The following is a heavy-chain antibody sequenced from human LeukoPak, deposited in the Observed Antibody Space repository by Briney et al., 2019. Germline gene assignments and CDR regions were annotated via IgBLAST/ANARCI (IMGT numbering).Heavy chain of an antibody. V-gene: IGHV3-7*03. Sequence: GGSLRLSCAASGFTFSSYWMSWVRQAPGKGLEWVANIKQDGSEKYYADTVKGRFTISRDNAKNSLYMQMNSLRAEDTAVYYCARDADYGGSPDAFDVWGRGTIVTVSS. D-gene: IGHD4-23*01. CDR2: IKQDGSEK. CDR3: ARDADYGGSPDAFDV. CDR1: GFTFSSYW. J-gene: IGHJ3*01.